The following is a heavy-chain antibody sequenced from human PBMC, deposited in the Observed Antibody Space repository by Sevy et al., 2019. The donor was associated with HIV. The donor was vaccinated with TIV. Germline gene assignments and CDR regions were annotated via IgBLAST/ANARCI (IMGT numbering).Heavy chain of an antibody. J-gene: IGHJ3*02. CDR2: MYDSGST. V-gene: IGHV4-59*01. Sequence: SETLSLTCTVSGGSISNYYWSWIRQPPGKGLEWIGYMYDSGSTNYNRSLKSRVTISVDTSNQFSLKLSSVTAADTAVYYCARPHGGPSAFDIWGQGTMVTVSS. D-gene: IGHD3-16*01. CDR1: GGSISNYY. CDR3: ARPHGGPSAFDI.